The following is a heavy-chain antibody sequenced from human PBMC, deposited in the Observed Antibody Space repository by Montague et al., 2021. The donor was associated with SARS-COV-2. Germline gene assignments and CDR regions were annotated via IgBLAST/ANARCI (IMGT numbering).Heavy chain of an antibody. V-gene: IGHV3-66*01. CDR2: IYSGGST. Sequence: SFSASRFTVSSNYMSWVRQAPGKGLEWVPVIYSGGSTYYADSVKGRFTISRDNSKNTLYLQMNSLRAEDTAVYCCARARVYCGGDCYWGGAFDIWGQGTMVTVSS. CDR1: RFTVSSNY. J-gene: IGHJ3*02. D-gene: IGHD2-21*02. CDR3: ARARVYCGGDCYWGGAFDI.